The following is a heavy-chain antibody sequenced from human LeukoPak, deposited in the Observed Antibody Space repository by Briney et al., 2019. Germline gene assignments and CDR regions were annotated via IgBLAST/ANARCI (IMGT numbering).Heavy chain of an antibody. CDR2: INPNSGGT. J-gene: IGHJ6*03. V-gene: IGHV1-2*02. CDR3: ATLGGGDTPQGRGYYYMDV. CDR1: GYTFTGYY. Sequence: ASVKVSCKASGYTFTGYYMHWVRQAPGQGLEWMGWINPNSGGTNYAQKFQGRVTMTRDTSISTAYMELSRLRSDDTAVYYCATLGGGDTPQGRGYYYMDVWGKGTTVTVSS. D-gene: IGHD3-16*01.